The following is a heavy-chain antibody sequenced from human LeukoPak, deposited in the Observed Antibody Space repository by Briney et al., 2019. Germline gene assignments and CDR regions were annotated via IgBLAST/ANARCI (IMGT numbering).Heavy chain of an antibody. J-gene: IGHJ4*02. CDR2: ISSSGSTI. CDR1: GFTFSDYY. D-gene: IGHD6-13*01. CDR3: AKDDLRYSSSWYFDY. V-gene: IGHV3-11*01. Sequence: GGSLRLSCAASGFTFSDYYMSWIRQAPGKGLEWVSYISSSGSTIYYADSVKGRFTISRDNAKNSLYLQMNSLRAEDTAVYYCAKDDLRYSSSWYFDYWGQGTLVTVSS.